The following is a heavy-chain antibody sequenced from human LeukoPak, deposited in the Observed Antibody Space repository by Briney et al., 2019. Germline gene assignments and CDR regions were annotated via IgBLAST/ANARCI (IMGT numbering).Heavy chain of an antibody. CDR3: ARYDFWTGTFAY. Sequence: GGSLRLSCAASGFIFSDYYMSWIRQAPGKGLEWVSKISDSGSTVYYADSVKGRFTISKDNAKNSLYLEMNSLRAEDTAVYYCARYDFWTGTFAYWGQGTLVTVSS. CDR1: GFIFSDYY. CDR2: ISDSGSTV. V-gene: IGHV3-11*04. J-gene: IGHJ4*02. D-gene: IGHD3-3*01.